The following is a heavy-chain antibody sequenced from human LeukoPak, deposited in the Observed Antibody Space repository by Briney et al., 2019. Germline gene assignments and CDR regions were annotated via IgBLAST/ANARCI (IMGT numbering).Heavy chain of an antibody. CDR3: AKRGPIDLEWLLSDYYMDV. J-gene: IGHJ6*03. D-gene: IGHD3-3*01. CDR1: GFTFGDYA. V-gene: IGHV3-9*01. Sequence: GRSLRLSCAASGFTFGDYAMHWVRQAPGKGLEWVSGISWNSGSIGYADSVKGRFTISRDNAKNSLYLQMNSLRAEDTALYYCAKRGPIDLEWLLSDYYMDVWGKGTTVTVSS. CDR2: ISWNSGSI.